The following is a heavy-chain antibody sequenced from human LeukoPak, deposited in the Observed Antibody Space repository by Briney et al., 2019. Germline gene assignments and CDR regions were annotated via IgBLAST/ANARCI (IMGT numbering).Heavy chain of an antibody. Sequence: GGSLRLSCAASGFTFSSYGMHWVRQAPGKGLEWVAVISYDGSNKYYADSVKGRFTISRDNSKNTLYLQMNSLRAEDTAVYYCAKGWEDRYFDRLFASVAHDYFDYWGQGTLVTVSS. CDR3: AKGWEDRYFDRLFASVAHDYFDY. D-gene: IGHD3-9*01. V-gene: IGHV3-30*18. CDR2: ISYDGSNK. CDR1: GFTFSSYG. J-gene: IGHJ4*02.